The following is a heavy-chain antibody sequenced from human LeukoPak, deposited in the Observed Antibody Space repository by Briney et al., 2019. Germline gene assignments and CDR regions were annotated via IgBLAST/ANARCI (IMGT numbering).Heavy chain of an antibody. J-gene: IGHJ3*02. Sequence: GGSLRLSCAASGFTFSSYSMNWVRQAPGKGLEWVSSISSSSSYIYYADSVKGRFTISRDNAKNSLYLQMNSLRAEDTAVYYCARTVEGLGPQLVAFDIWGQGTMVTVSS. V-gene: IGHV3-21*01. D-gene: IGHD6-13*01. CDR2: ISSSSSYI. CDR1: GFTFSSYS. CDR3: ARTVEGLGPQLVAFDI.